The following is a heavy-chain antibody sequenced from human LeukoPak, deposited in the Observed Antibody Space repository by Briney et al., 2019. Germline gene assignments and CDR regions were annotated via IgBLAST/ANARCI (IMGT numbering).Heavy chain of an antibody. V-gene: IGHV3-23*01. CDR2: ISGSGGST. CDR1: GFTFSSYA. D-gene: IGHD3-10*01. CDR3: ARAVGPESYSRRRGEFDP. Sequence: GGSLRLSCAASGFTFSSYAMSWVRQAPGKGLEWVSAISGSGGSTYYVDSVKGRFTISRDNSMNTLYLQMNSLRAEDTAVYYCARAVGPESYSRRRGEFDPWGQGTLVTVSS. J-gene: IGHJ5*02.